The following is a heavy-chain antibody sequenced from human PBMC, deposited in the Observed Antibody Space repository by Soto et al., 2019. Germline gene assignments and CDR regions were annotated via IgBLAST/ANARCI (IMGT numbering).Heavy chain of an antibody. V-gene: IGHV3-30*18. CDR1: GFTFSDYG. CDR2: ISYEGSNN. J-gene: IGHJ3*01. D-gene: IGHD6-19*01. CDR3: AKGWPGYSSGWFAFDS. Sequence: PGGSLRLSCAASGFTFSDYGMHWVRQAPGKGLEWVAVISYEGSNNYYVDSVKGRFTISRDNSKSTVYLHMDSLRAEDTAVYYCAKGWPGYSSGWFAFDSWGQGTVVTVSS.